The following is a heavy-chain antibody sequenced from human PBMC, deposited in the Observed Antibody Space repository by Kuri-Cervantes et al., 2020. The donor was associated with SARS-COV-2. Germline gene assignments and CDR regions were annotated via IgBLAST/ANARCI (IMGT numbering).Heavy chain of an antibody. CDR2: INHSGST. CDR3: ARVPPPIYYYGMDV. CDR1: GGSISSYY. V-gene: IGHV4-59*01. Sequence: SETLSLTCTVSGGSISSYYWSWIRQPPGKGLEWLGEINHSGSTNYNPSLKSRITISLDTSKNQFSLKLSSVTAADTAVYYCARVPPPIYYYGMDVWGQGTTVTVSS. J-gene: IGHJ6*02.